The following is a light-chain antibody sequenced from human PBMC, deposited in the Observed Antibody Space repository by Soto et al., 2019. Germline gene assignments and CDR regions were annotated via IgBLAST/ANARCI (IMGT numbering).Light chain of an antibody. Sequence: QSALTQPASVSGSPGQSITISCSGTSSDIGSYNLVSWYQQHPGKAPKLMIFEVSRLPSGVSSRFSGSKSGNMASLTISGLQAEDEAEYYRSSHAGTDVLVVFGGGTKLTVL. V-gene: IGLV2-23*02. J-gene: IGLJ2*01. CDR3: SSHAGTDVLVV. CDR1: SSDIGSYNL. CDR2: EVS.